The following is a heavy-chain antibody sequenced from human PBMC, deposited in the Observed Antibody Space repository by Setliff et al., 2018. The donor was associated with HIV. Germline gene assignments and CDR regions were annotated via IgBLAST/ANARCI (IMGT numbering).Heavy chain of an antibody. CDR3: ARGGSITMIVVVPWALDI. CDR1: GGTFSSYA. J-gene: IGHJ3*02. V-gene: IGHV1-69*13. Sequence: ASVKVSCKASGGTFSSYAISWVRQAPGQGLEWMGGIIPIFGTANYAQKFQGRVTITADESTSTAYMELSSLRSEDTAVYYCARGGSITMIVVVPWALDIWGQGTMVTVSS. CDR2: IIPIFGTA. D-gene: IGHD3-22*01.